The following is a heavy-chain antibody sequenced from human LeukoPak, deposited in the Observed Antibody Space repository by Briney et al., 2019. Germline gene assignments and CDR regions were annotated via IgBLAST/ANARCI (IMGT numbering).Heavy chain of an antibody. J-gene: IGHJ6*03. CDR1: GYSISSGYY. D-gene: IGHD2-15*01. Sequence: PSETLSLTCAVSGYSISSGYYWGWIRQPPGKGLEWIGSIYRSGSTYYNPSLKSRVTISVDTSKNQFSLKLSSVTAADTAVYYCARVFLGYCSGGSCYSDLGYYYMTSGAKGPRSPSP. CDR3: ARVFLGYCSGGSCYSDLGYYYMTS. V-gene: IGHV4-38-2*01. CDR2: IYRSGST.